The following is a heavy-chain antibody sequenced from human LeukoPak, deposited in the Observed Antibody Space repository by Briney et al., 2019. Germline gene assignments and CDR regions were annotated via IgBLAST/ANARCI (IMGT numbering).Heavy chain of an antibody. CDR1: EFTFSSYA. J-gene: IGHJ4*02. CDR2: IKSKTDGGTI. CDR3: TTEST. V-gene: IGHV3-15*01. Sequence: NLGGSLRLSCAASEFTFSSYAMHWVRQAPGKGLEWVGRIKSKTDGGTIDYAAPVKARFTISRDDSKNTLYLQMNSLKIEDTAVYYCTTESTWGQGALVTVSS.